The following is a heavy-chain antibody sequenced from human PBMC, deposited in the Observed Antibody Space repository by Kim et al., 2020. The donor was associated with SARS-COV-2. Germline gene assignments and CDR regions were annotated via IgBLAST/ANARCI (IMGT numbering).Heavy chain of an antibody. V-gene: IGHV3-48*04. CDR3: ARDTPYTSGNMDY. D-gene: IGHD2-15*01. CDR1: GFTFSTYY. J-gene: IGHJ4*02. CDR2: ISSSGSTI. Sequence: GGSLRLSCAASGFTFSTYYMNWVRQAPGKGLEWVSYISSSGSTIYYEDSVKGRFTLSRDNAKNSLYLQMSSLRAEDTAVYYCARDTPYTSGNMDYWGQGT.